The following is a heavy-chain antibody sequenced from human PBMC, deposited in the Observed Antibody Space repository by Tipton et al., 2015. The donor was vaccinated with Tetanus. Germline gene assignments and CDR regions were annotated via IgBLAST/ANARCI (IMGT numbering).Heavy chain of an antibody. D-gene: IGHD6-13*01. V-gene: IGHV4-31*03. CDR2: VDDSGST. J-gene: IGHJ5*02. CDR1: GASINAGGYL. CDR3: ARGTWLYTSTYHRHWLDP. Sequence: TLSLTCNVSGASINAGGYLWTWVRQHPGKGLEWIGEVDDSGSTNYSPSLKSRVTISLDTSKNEFSLTLSSVTAADTAVYYCARGTWLYTSTYHRHWLDPWGQGTLVTVSS.